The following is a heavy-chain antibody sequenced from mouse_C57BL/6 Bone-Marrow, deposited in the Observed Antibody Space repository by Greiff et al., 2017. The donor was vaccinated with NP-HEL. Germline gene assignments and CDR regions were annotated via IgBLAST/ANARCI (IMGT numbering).Heavy chain of an antibody. V-gene: IGHV1-81*01. CDR2: IYPRSGNT. D-gene: IGHD1-1*01. Sequence: QVQLQQSGAELARPGASVKLSCKASGYTFTSYGISWVKQRTGQGLEWIGEIYPRSGNTYYNEKFKGKGTLTADKSSSTAYMELRSLTSEDSAVYFCARSDYYGSSPWFAYWGQGTLVTVSA. CDR3: ARSDYYGSSPWFAY. CDR1: GYTFTSYG. J-gene: IGHJ3*01.